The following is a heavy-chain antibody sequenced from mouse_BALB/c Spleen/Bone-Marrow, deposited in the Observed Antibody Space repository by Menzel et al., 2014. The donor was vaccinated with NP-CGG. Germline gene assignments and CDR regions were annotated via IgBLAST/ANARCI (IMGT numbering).Heavy chain of an antibody. Sequence: VQLQQSGAELVRPGASVKLPCRASGYTFTSYWINWVKQRLGQGLEWIGNIYPSDSYTNYNQRFKDKATLTVDKSSSTAYMQLSSPTSEDSAVYYCTRYGNSHYYAMDYWSQGTSVTVSS. CDR2: IYPSDSYT. D-gene: IGHD1-1*01. CDR3: TRYGNSHYYAMDY. CDR1: GYTFTSYW. J-gene: IGHJ4*01. V-gene: IGHV1-69*02.